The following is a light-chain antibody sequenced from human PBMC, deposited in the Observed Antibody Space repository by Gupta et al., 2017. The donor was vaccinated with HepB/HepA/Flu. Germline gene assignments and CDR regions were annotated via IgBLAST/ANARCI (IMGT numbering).Light chain of an antibody. J-gene: IGLJ7*01. CDR1: SSNIGAGYD. CDR2: GTS. Sequence: QSVLTQPPSVSGAPGQRVTISCTGSSSNIGAGYDVQWYQQLPGTAPNLLIYGTSNRPSGVPDRFAGSKSGTSASLAITGLQAEDEADYYCQSYDSSLSGAVFGGGTQLTVL. V-gene: IGLV1-40*01. CDR3: QSYDSSLSGAV.